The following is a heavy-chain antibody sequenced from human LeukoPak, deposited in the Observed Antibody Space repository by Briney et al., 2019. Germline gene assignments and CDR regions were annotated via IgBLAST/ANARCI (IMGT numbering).Heavy chain of an antibody. V-gene: IGHV3-48*01. Sequence: GGSLRLSCAASGFTFSTYDMNWVRQAPGKGLEWVSYISSSSRTISYADSVKGRFTISRDNAKNSLYLQMNSLRAEDTAVYYCARLRYYAMDVWGQGTTVTAPS. J-gene: IGHJ6*02. CDR2: ISSSSRTI. CDR3: ARLRYYAMDV. CDR1: GFTFSTYD.